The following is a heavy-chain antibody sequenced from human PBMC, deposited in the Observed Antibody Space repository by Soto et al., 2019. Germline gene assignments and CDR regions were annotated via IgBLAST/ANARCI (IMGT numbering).Heavy chain of an antibody. Sequence: QVQLVQSGAEVKKPGASVKVSCKASGYTFTSYGISWVRQAPGQGLEWMGWISAYDGNTNYAQKLQGRVTMTTDTSTSTAYMELRSLRSDDTAVYYCAREQPVYSGRYSRAFDYWGQGTLVTVSS. CDR1: GYTFTSYG. J-gene: IGHJ4*02. CDR2: ISAYDGNT. D-gene: IGHD1-26*01. V-gene: IGHV1-18*01. CDR3: AREQPVYSGRYSRAFDY.